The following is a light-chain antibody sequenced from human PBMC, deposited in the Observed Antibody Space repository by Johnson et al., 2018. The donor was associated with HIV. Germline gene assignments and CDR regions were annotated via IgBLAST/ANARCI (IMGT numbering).Light chain of an antibody. J-gene: IGLJ1*01. CDR2: DNN. Sequence: QSVLTQPPSVSAAPGQKVTISCSGSSSNIGNNYVSWYQQLPGTAPKLLIYDNNKRPSGIPDRFPGPNSAPSATLGFTGLQTGAEADYYCVTWHTGLIAGGFFVTGTKVTVL. CDR3: VTWHTGLIAGGF. CDR1: SSNIGNNY. V-gene: IGLV1-51*01.